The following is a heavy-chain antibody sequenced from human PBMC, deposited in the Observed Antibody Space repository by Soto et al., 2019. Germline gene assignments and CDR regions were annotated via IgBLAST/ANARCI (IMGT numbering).Heavy chain of an antibody. J-gene: IGHJ4*02. CDR2: ISAYNGNT. Sequence: ASVKVSCKASGYTFTSYGISWVRQAPGQGLEWMGWISAYNGNTNYAQKLQGRVTMTTDTSTSTAYMELRSLRSDDTAVYYCARDREIFSYYSSGWSRFDYWGQGTLVTVSS. CDR1: GYTFTSYG. D-gene: IGHD6-19*01. V-gene: IGHV1-18*01. CDR3: ARDREIFSYYSSGWSRFDY.